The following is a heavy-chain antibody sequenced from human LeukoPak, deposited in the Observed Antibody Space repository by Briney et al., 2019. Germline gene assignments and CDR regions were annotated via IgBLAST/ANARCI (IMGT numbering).Heavy chain of an antibody. CDR2: ISPNSGGT. CDR1: GYTFTGYY. D-gene: IGHD2/OR15-2a*01. J-gene: IGHJ4*02. V-gene: IGHV1-2*02. Sequence: ASVKVSCKASGYTFTGYYIHWVRQAPGQGLEWMGWISPNSGGTNYAQKFQGRVTMTRDTSISTAYMDLSSLRSDDTAVYYCARGFEYGSFDYWGQETLVTVSS. CDR3: ARGFEYGSFDY.